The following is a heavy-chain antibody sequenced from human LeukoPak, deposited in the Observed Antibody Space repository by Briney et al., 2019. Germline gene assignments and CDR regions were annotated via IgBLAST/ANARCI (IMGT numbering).Heavy chain of an antibody. J-gene: IGHJ4*02. D-gene: IGHD3-10*01. Sequence: APVKVSCKASGYTFTGYYMHWVRQAPGQGLEWMGWINPNSGGTNYAQKFQGRVTMTRDTSISTAYMELSRLRSDDTAVYYCATSPRGTTYFDYWGQGTLVTVSS. V-gene: IGHV1-2*02. CDR3: ATSPRGTTYFDY. CDR1: GYTFTGYY. CDR2: INPNSGGT.